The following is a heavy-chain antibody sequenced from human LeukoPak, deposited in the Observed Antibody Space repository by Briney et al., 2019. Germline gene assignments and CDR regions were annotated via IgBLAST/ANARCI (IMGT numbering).Heavy chain of an antibody. V-gene: IGHV3-48*02. CDR2: ISSSSSII. D-gene: IGHD2-15*01. CDR3: ARGDCSGASCLLADY. J-gene: IGHJ4*02. Sequence: GGSLRLSCAASGFXFSTYSINWVRQAPGKGLEWVSYISSSSSIIYYADSVKGRFTISRDNAKNSQYLQMNSLRDEDTAVYYCARGDCSGASCLLADYWGQGTLVTVSS. CDR1: GFXFSTYS.